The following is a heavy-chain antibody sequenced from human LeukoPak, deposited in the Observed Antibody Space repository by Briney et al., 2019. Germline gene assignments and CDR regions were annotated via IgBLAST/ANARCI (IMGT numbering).Heavy chain of an antibody. J-gene: IGHJ4*02. CDR2: IIPIFGTA. CDR3: ARRFTSGTALSFDY. Sequence: GSSVKVSCKASGGTFSSYAISWVRQAPGQGLEWMGGIIPIFGTANYAQKFQGRVTITTDESTSTAYMELSSLRSEDTAVYYCARRFTSGTALSFDYWGQGTLVTVSS. V-gene: IGHV1-69*05. CDR1: GGTFSSYA. D-gene: IGHD6-13*01.